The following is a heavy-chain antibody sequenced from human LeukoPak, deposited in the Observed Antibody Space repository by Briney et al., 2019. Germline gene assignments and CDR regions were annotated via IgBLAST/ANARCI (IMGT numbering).Heavy chain of an antibody. V-gene: IGHV3-66*02. J-gene: IGHJ5*02. Sequence: GGSLRLSCAASGFTVSSNYMSWVRQAPGKGLEWVSVIYSGGSTYYADPVKGRFTISRDNSKNTLYLQMDSLRAEDTAVYYCAGSYSSSSYWFDPWGQGTLVTVSS. D-gene: IGHD6-6*01. CDR2: IYSGGST. CDR3: AGSYSSSSYWFDP. CDR1: GFTVSSNY.